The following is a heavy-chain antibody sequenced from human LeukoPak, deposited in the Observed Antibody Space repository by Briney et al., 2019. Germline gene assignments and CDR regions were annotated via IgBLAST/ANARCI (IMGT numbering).Heavy chain of an antibody. CDR3: ARDPTYYYGSGTLGYFDY. D-gene: IGHD3-10*01. CDR1: GGSISSYY. CDR2: IYYSGST. J-gene: IGHJ4*02. V-gene: IGHV4-59*01. Sequence: SETLSLTCTVSGGSISSYYWSWIRQPPGKGLEWIGYIYYSGSTNYNPSLKSRVTISVDTSKNQFSLKLSSVTAADTAVYYCARDPTYYYGSGTLGYFDYWGQGTLVTVSS.